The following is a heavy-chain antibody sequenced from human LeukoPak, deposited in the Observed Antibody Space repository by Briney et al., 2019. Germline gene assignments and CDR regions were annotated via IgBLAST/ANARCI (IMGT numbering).Heavy chain of an antibody. CDR3: ARGKRVLLWFGELPRYYYFDY. J-gene: IGHJ4*02. D-gene: IGHD3-10*01. CDR2: IYHSGST. Sequence: SETLSLTCTVSGYSISSGYYWGWIRQPPGKGLEWIGSIYHSGSTYYNPSLKSRVTISVDTSKNQFSLKLSSVTAADTAVYYCARGKRVLLWFGELPRYYYFDYWGQGTLVTVSS. V-gene: IGHV4-38-2*02. CDR1: GYSISSGYY.